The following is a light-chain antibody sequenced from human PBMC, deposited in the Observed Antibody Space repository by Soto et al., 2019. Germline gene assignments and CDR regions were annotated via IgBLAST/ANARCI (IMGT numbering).Light chain of an antibody. Sequence: DVAVTQSPLSLPVTLGQPASISCRSNQSLVYSDGIAYFSWFQQRPGRSPRRLIYKVSNRDSGVPARFSGSGSGTDFALKISRVEADDVGVYYCMQATHWPITFGQGTLLEIK. CDR1: QSLVYSDGIAY. CDR3: MQATHWPIT. V-gene: IGKV2-30*01. CDR2: KVS. J-gene: IGKJ5*01.